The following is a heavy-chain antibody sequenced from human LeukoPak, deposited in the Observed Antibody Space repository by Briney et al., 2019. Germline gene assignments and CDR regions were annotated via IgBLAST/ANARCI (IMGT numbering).Heavy chain of an antibody. CDR1: GFTFSSYW. J-gene: IGHJ5*02. D-gene: IGHD4-17*01. V-gene: IGHV3-7*01. CDR2: IKQDGSEK. CDR3: AREGDYGDYNWFDP. Sequence: GGSLRLSCAASGFTFSSYWMSWVRQAPGKGLEWVANIKQDGSEKYYVDSVKGRFTISRDNAKNSLYLQMNSLRAEDTAVYYCAREGDYGDYNWFDPWGQGTLVTVSS.